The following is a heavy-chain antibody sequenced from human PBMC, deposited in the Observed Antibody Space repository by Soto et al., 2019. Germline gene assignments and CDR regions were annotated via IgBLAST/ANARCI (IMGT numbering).Heavy chain of an antibody. D-gene: IGHD3-3*01. V-gene: IGHV2-5*02. J-gene: IGHJ4*02. CDR3: AHRVLRTVFGLVTTTAIYFDF. CDR2: IYWDEDK. CDR1: GFSLTTSGVG. Sequence: QITLNESGPTVVRPTETLTLTCRFSGFSLTTSGVGVGWIRQSPGKAPEWLALIYWDEDKRYSASLKSRLTITKDNSKNQVVLTVSDLDPTDTATYYCAHRVLRTVFGLVTTTAIYFDFWGQGTPVAVSS.